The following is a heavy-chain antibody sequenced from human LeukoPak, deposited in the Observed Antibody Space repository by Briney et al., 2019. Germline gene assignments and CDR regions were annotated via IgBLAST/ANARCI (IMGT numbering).Heavy chain of an antibody. CDR3: ARGFDCSSASCSCMDP. V-gene: IGHV3-11*01. CDR1: GFPFSDYY. D-gene: IGHD2-2*01. CDR2: ISGASHI. J-gene: IGHJ6*02. Sequence: PGGSLRLSCAASGFPFSDYYMSWIRQAPGKGLEWVSYISGASHIYYADSVKGRFTISRDNAKNSLFLQMTSLRAEDTAVYYCARGFDCSSASCSCMDPWGQGTTVTVSS.